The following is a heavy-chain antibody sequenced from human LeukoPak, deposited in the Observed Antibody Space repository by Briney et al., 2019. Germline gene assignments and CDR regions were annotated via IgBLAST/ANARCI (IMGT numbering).Heavy chain of an antibody. CDR2: INDGGTYT. J-gene: IGHJ4*02. Sequence: PGGSLRLSCAASGFAFREYWMHWVRQTPGTGLMWVARINDGGTYTAYADSVKGRFTVSRDNAENTLYLQMNTLRVEDTAIYYCAREIKTQGFRAFDFWGQGTPVTVSS. D-gene: IGHD3-10*01. CDR3: AREIKTQGFRAFDF. CDR1: GFAFREYW. V-gene: IGHV3-74*01.